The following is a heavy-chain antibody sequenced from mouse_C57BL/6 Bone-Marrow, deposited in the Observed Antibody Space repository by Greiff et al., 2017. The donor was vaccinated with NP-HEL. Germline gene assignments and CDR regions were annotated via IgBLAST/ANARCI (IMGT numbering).Heavy chain of an antibody. Sequence: EVQLQQSGAELVRPGASVKLSCTASGFNIKDDYMHWVKQRPEQGLEWIGWIDPENGDTEYASKFQGKATITEDTSSNTAYLQLSSLTSEDTAVYYCTTSYSNYLAWFAYWGQGTLVTVSA. CDR1: GFNIKDDY. CDR2: IDPENGDT. CDR3: TTSYSNYLAWFAY. V-gene: IGHV14-4*01. J-gene: IGHJ3*01. D-gene: IGHD2-5*01.